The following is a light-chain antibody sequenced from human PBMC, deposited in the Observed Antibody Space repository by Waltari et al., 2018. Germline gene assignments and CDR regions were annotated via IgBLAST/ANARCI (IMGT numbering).Light chain of an antibody. J-gene: IGLJ2*01. CDR2: DIS. Sequence: QSALTQPRSVSGSPGQSVTISCTGTSSDVGGFNYVSWYQHHPGKAPKLMIYDISKRPSGVPDRFSGSKSGNTASLTISGLQAEDEADYHCCSYAGSYTWVFGGGTKVTVL. CDR3: CSYAGSYTWV. CDR1: SSDVGGFNY. V-gene: IGLV2-11*01.